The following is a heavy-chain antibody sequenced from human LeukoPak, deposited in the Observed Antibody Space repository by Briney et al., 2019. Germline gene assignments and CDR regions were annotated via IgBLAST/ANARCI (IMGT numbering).Heavy chain of an antibody. V-gene: IGHV3-7*03. Sequence: GGSLRLSCAASGFTFSSYAMSWVRQAPGKGLEWVANIKQDGSEKYYVDSVKGRFTISRDNSKNTLYLQMNSLRAEDTAVYYCAKGGQYYYDSSGYYDTYYFDYWGQGTLVTVSS. CDR3: AKGGQYYYDSSGYYDTYYFDY. J-gene: IGHJ4*02. CDR2: IKQDGSEK. D-gene: IGHD3-22*01. CDR1: GFTFSSYA.